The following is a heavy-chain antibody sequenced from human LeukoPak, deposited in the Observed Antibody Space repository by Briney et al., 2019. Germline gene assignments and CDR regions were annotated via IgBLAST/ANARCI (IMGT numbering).Heavy chain of an antibody. CDR3: ASGVANYYYYYGMDV. D-gene: IGHD5-12*01. J-gene: IGHJ6*02. V-gene: IGHV4-39*01. CDR2: IYYSGST. Sequence: SETLSLTCTVSGGSISSSSYYWGWIRQPPGKGLEWIGSIYYSGSTYYNPSLKSRVTISVDTSKNQFSLKLSSVTAADTAVYYCASGVANYYYYYGMDVWGQGTTVTVSS. CDR1: GGSISSSSYY.